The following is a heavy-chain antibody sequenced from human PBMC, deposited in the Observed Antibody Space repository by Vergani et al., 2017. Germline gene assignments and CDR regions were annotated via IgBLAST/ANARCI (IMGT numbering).Heavy chain of an antibody. CDR2: IYYSGST. V-gene: IGHV4-59*01. D-gene: IGHD4-17*01. J-gene: IGHJ6*03. CDR1: GGSISSYY. Sequence: QVQLQESGPGLVKPSETLSLTCTVSGGSISSYYWSWIRQPPGKGLEWIGYIYYSGSTNYNPSLKSRVTISVDTSKNQFSLKLSSVTAADTAVYYCARLDYGDYQNYYYYYYYMDVWGKGP. CDR3: ARLDYGDYQNYYYYYYYMDV.